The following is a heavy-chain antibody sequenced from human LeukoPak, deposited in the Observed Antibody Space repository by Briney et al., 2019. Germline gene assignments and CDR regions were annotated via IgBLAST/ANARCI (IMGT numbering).Heavy chain of an antibody. Sequence: SETLSLTCTVSGGSISSSSYYWGWIRQPPGKGLEWIGSIYYSGSTYYNPSLKSRVTISVDTSKNQFSLKMSSVTAADTAVYYCARHRSSPLYYFDYWGQGTLVTVSS. V-gene: IGHV4-39*01. J-gene: IGHJ4*02. CDR2: IYYSGST. CDR3: ARHRSSPLYYFDY. D-gene: IGHD6-13*01. CDR1: GGSISSSSYY.